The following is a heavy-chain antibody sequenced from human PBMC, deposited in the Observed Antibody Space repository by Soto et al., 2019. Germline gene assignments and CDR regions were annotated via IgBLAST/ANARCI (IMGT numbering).Heavy chain of an antibody. CDR1: GFTFSSYA. V-gene: IGHV3-23*01. Sequence: EVQLLESGGGLVQPGGSLRLSCAASGFTFSSYAMSWVRQAPGKGLEWVSAISGSGGSTYYADSEKGRFTISRDNSKNTLYLQMNSLRAEDTAVYYCATSPRDYYYYYYMDVWGKGTTVTVSS. J-gene: IGHJ6*03. CDR3: ATSPRDYYYYYYMDV. CDR2: ISGSGGST.